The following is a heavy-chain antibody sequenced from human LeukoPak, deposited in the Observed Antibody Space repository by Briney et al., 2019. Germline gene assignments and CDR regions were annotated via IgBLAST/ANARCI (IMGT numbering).Heavy chain of an antibody. D-gene: IGHD4-23*01. CDR2: IYYSGST. CDR1: GGSISSGGYY. CDR3: ARGGPTDYGGNLNFDY. Sequence: SETLSLTCTVSGGSISSGGYYWSWIRQHPGKGLEWIGYIYYSGSTYYNPSLKSRVTISVDTSKNQFSLKLSSVSAADTAVYYCARGGPTDYGGNLNFDYWGQGTLVTVSS. J-gene: IGHJ4*02. V-gene: IGHV4-31*03.